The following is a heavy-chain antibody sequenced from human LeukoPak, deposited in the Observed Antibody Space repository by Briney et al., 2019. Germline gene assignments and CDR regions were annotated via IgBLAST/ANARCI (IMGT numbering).Heavy chain of an antibody. D-gene: IGHD3-22*01. CDR2: INHSGST. V-gene: IGHV4-34*01. CDR3: ARGSVTYYYDSSGCLIYFDY. CDR1: GGSFSGYY. J-gene: IGHJ4*02. Sequence: SETLSLTCAVYGGSFSGYYWSWIRQPPGKGLEWIGGINHSGSTNYNPSLKSRVTISVDTSKNQFSLKLSSVTAADTAVYYCARGSVTYYYDSSGCLIYFDYWGQGTLVTVSS.